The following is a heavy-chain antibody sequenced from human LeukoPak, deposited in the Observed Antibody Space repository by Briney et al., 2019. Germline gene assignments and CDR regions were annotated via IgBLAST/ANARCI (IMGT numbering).Heavy chain of an antibody. Sequence: NPSETLSLTCTVSGGSVSSGSYYWSWIRQPPGKGLEWIGYIYYSGSTNYNPSLKSRVTISVDTSKNQFSLKLSSVTAADTAVYYCARWDDRSGYDAFDIWGQGTMVTVSS. J-gene: IGHJ3*02. D-gene: IGHD3-22*01. V-gene: IGHV4-61*01. CDR2: IYYSGST. CDR1: GGSVSSGSYY. CDR3: ARWDDRSGYDAFDI.